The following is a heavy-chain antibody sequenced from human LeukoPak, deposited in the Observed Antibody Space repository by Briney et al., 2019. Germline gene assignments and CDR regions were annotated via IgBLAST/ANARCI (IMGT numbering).Heavy chain of an antibody. D-gene: IGHD3-3*01. V-gene: IGHV3-23*01. Sequence: GGSLRLSCTASGFTFSTYGMHWVRQAPGKGLEWVSAISGSGGSTYYADSVKGRFTISRDNSKNTLYLQMNSLRAEDTAVYYCAKERVVTARYFQHWGQGTLVTVSS. CDR2: ISGSGGST. CDR3: AKERVVTARYFQH. CDR1: GFTFSTYG. J-gene: IGHJ1*01.